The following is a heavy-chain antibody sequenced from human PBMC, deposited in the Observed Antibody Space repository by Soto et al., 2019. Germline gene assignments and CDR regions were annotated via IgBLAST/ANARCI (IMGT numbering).Heavy chain of an antibody. CDR2: IYYSGST. CDR1: GGSISSYY. V-gene: IGHV4-59*12. D-gene: IGHD3-22*01. CDR3: ARAEGGIYYDSSGYYIPTWFDP. Sequence: SETLSLTCTVSGGSISSYYWSWIRQPPGKGLEWIGYIYYSGSTYYNPSLKSRVTISVDTSKNQFSLKLSSVTAADTAVYYCARAEGGIYYDSSGYYIPTWFDPWGQGTLVTVSS. J-gene: IGHJ5*02.